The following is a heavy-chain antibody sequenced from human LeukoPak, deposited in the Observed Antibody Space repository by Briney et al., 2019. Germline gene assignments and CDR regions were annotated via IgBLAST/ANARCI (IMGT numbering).Heavy chain of an antibody. CDR1: GGTFSSYA. Sequence: SVKVSCKASGGTFSSYAISWVRQAPGQGLEWMGGIIPIFGTANYAQKFQGRVTITADESTSTAYMELSSLRSEDTAAYYCASNIVATIGNWFDPWGQGTLVTVSS. J-gene: IGHJ5*02. CDR3: ASNIVATIGNWFDP. CDR2: IIPIFGTA. V-gene: IGHV1-69*13. D-gene: IGHD5-12*01.